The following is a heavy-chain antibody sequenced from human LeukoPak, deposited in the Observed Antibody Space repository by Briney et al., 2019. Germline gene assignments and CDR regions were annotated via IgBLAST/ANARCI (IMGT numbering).Heavy chain of an antibody. Sequence: PSQTLSLTCTVSGGSISSGDYYWSWIRQPPGKGLEWIGYIYYSGSTYYNPSLKSRVTISVDTSKNQFSLKLSSVTAADTAVYYCARGGSWNDRGWFDPWGQGTLVTVSS. CDR3: ARGGSWNDRGWFDP. D-gene: IGHD1-1*01. V-gene: IGHV4-30-4*01. CDR2: IYYSGST. CDR1: GGSISSGDYY. J-gene: IGHJ5*02.